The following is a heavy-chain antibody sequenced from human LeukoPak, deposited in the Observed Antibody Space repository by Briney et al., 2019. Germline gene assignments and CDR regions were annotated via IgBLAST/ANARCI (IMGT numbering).Heavy chain of an antibody. D-gene: IGHD3-16*01. Sequence: GGSLRLSCEASGFTFSSDAMNWVRQAPGKGLEWVSAISGSGSSPYYADSVKGRFTVSRDNTKNTLYLQMSSLRVGDTALYYCAKGRLWGRGGYHYYYMDVWGKGTAVTISS. J-gene: IGHJ6*03. CDR3: AKGRLWGRGGYHYYYMDV. CDR2: ISGSGSSP. CDR1: GFTFSSDA. V-gene: IGHV3-23*01.